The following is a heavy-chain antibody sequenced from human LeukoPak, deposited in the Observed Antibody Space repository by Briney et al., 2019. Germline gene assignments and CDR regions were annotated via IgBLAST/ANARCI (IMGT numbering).Heavy chain of an antibody. CDR1: GGFISKYY. CDR3: AREKVGATIDY. D-gene: IGHD1-26*01. CDR2: IYYSGST. V-gene: IGHV4-59*12. Sequence: SEALVLTCNVPGGFISKYYWSLIRPPPGKGLEWIGYIYYSGSTNYNPSLKSRVTISVDTSKNQFSLKLSSVTAADTAVYYCAREKVGATIDYWGQGTLVTVSS. J-gene: IGHJ4*02.